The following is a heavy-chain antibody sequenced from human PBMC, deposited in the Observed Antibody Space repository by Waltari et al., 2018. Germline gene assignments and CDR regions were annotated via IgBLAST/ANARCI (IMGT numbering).Heavy chain of an antibody. V-gene: IGHV3-66*01. CDR1: GLTITRTY. Sequence: EEQLVESGGGAVQPGGSLNLASAAPGLTITRTYMNWVRQAPGKGLEWVAVMYVGGATQYADSVKDRFIISRDNSKNTLYLQMHSLKVDDTAVYYCVRDIPRDDSSCDVWGQGTTVIVSS. D-gene: IGHD6-13*01. J-gene: IGHJ6*02. CDR3: VRDIPRDDSSCDV. CDR2: MYVGGAT.